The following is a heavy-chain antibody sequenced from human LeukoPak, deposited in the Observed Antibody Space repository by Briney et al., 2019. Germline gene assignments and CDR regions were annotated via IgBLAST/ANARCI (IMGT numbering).Heavy chain of an antibody. D-gene: IGHD2-15*01. CDR2: IWYDGNNK. CDR1: GFTFSSYG. Sequence: GGSLRLSCAASGFTFSSYGMHWVRQAPGQVLEWVALIWYDGNNKYYADSVKGRFTISRDNSKNTLYLQLNSLRAEDTAVYYCARQHCSGGDCYFFDWGQGTLVTVSS. V-gene: IGHV3-33*01. CDR3: ARQHCSGGDCYFFD. J-gene: IGHJ4*02.